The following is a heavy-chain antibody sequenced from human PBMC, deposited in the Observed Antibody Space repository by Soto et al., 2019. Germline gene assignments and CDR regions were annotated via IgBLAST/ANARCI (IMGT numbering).Heavy chain of an antibody. CDR2: ISSSGYST. J-gene: IGHJ4*02. V-gene: IGHV3-23*01. CDR1: GFTFNNYA. D-gene: IGHD2-21*02. CDR3: AKGSVVVAAKFDS. Sequence: EVQLLESGGDLVRPGVSRRLSCAASGFTFNNYAMSWVRQAPGKGLEWVSAISSSGYSTYYTDSVKGRFTISRDNSGNTVYLQMNNLRAEDTAVYYCAKGSVVVAAKFDSWGQGTLVTVSS.